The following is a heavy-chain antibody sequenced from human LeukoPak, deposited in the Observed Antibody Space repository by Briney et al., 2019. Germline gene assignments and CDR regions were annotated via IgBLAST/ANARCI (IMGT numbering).Heavy chain of an antibody. D-gene: IGHD2-15*01. CDR1: GGSISSYY. J-gene: IGHJ5*02. Sequence: SETLPLTCTVSGGSISSYYWSWIRQSPGKGLDWIGYIYSSGSTNYNPSLKSRVTISVDTSKNQFSLKLSSVTAADTAVYYCARVDCTGGSCYSVTWFDPWGQGTLVTVSS. CDR3: ARVDCTGGSCYSVTWFDP. V-gene: IGHV4-59*01. CDR2: IYSSGST.